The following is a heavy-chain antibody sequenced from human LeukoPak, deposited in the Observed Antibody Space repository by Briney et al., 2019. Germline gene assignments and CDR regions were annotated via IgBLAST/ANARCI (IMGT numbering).Heavy chain of an antibody. CDR1: GGTFSSYA. Sequence: ASVKVSCKASGGTFSSYAISWVRQAPGQGLEWMGGIIPIFGTANYAQKFQGRVTITTDESTSTAYMELSSLRSEDTAVYYCARPNSNPNRYYYYYMDVWGKGTTVTVSS. J-gene: IGHJ6*03. V-gene: IGHV1-69*05. CDR2: IIPIFGTA. CDR3: ARPNSNPNRYYYYYMDV. D-gene: IGHD4-11*01.